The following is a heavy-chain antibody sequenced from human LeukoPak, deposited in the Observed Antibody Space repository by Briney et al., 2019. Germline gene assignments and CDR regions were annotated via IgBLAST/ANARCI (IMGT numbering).Heavy chain of an antibody. CDR2: ISAYIGNT. Sequence: ASVKVSCKASGYTFTSYGISWVRQAPGQGLEWMGWISAYIGNTNYAQKLRGRVTMTTDTSTSTAYMELRSLRSDDTAVYYCARARPPHYYDSSGYYNDYWGQGTLVTVSS. J-gene: IGHJ4*02. V-gene: IGHV1-18*01. CDR1: GYTFTSYG. CDR3: ARARPPHYYDSSGYYNDY. D-gene: IGHD3-22*01.